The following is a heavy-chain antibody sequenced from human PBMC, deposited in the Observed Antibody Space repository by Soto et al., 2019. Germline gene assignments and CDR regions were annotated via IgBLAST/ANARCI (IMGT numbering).Heavy chain of an antibody. D-gene: IGHD4-4*01. V-gene: IGHV3-30*18. CDR2: ITYDGSDT. J-gene: IGHJ4*02. CDR3: AKDSVFEYSFGQHGFDS. Sequence: QEQLVESGGGGVQPGTSLRLSCGASGFSFSSYGMHWVRQAPGKGLEWVAFITYDGSDTYYVDSVKGRFTVSRHNSKNTLYLQMNSLTPEDTSIYYCAKDSVFEYSFGQHGFDSWGQGTLVTVSS. CDR1: GFSFSSYG.